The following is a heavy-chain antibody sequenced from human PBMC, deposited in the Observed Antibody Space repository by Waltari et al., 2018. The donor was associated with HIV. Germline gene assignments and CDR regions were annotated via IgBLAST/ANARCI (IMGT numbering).Heavy chain of an antibody. Sequence: QVHLVESAGGVVQPGSSTRLVCPASGLTVRNDGTTCVRQAPGKGVEWVAVVWQDGSNKNYGDSVKGRFTSSRDNSKNTLELQMSSLRAEDTAVYYCARDVQGYCAGERCFYGMDVWGQGTTVTVSS. CDR1: GLTVRNDG. CDR2: VWQDGSNK. V-gene: IGHV3-33*01. J-gene: IGHJ6*02. D-gene: IGHD2-8*02. CDR3: ARDVQGYCAGERCFYGMDV.